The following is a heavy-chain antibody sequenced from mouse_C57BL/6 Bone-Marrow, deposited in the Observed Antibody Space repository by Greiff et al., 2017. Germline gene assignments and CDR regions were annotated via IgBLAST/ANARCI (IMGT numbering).Heavy chain of an antibody. CDR2: ISGGGGNT. Sequence: VESGGGFVKPGGSLKLSCAASGFTFSSYTMSWVRQTPEKRLEWVAPISGGGGNTYYPDRVKGRFTLSRDNAKNTLYLQMSSARFEDMAWFDCARQGEQYRLRLAWFAYWGQGTLVTVSA. J-gene: IGHJ3*01. CDR3: ARQGEQYRLRLAWFAY. V-gene: IGHV5-9*01. D-gene: IGHD3-2*02. CDR1: GFTFSSYT.